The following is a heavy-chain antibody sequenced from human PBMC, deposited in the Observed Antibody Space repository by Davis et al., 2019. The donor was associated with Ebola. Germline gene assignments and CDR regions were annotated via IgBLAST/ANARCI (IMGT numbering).Heavy chain of an antibody. CDR2: IIPIFGTA. CDR1: GYTFTGYY. Sequence: SVKVSCKASGYTFTGYYMHWVRQAPGQGLEWMGGIIPIFGTANYAQKFQGRVTITADESTSTAYMELSSLRSEDTAVYYCARDIGLMVYAHNWFDPWGQGTLVTVSS. CDR3: ARDIGLMVYAHNWFDP. V-gene: IGHV1-69*13. J-gene: IGHJ5*02. D-gene: IGHD2-8*01.